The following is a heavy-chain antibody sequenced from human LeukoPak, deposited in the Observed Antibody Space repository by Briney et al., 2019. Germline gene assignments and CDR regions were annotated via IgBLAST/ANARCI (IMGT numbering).Heavy chain of an antibody. CDR2: INPNSGGT. CDR3: AILQLENYYYMDV. D-gene: IGHD1-1*01. CDR1: GYSFTSYY. V-gene: IGHV1-2*02. Sequence: ASVKVSCKASGYSFTSYYMHWVRQAPGQGLEWMGWINPNSGGTNYAQKFQGRVTMTRDTSISTAYMELSRLRSDDTAVYYCAILQLENYYYMDVWGKGTTVTVSS. J-gene: IGHJ6*03.